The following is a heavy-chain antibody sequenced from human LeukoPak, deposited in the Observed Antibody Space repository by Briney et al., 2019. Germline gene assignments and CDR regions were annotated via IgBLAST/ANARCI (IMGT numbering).Heavy chain of an antibody. V-gene: IGHV4-34*01. CDR3: ARGPDNRGAALIVAYY. CDR2: INHSGST. D-gene: IGHD6-6*01. Sequence: PSETLSLTCAVYGVSFSDYYWSWIRQPPGKGLEWIGEINHSGSTNYNPSLKSRVTISVDKSKSQYSLKLSTVTAADTAMFYCARGPDNRGAALIVAYYWGQGTLVIVSS. CDR1: GVSFSDYY. J-gene: IGHJ4*02.